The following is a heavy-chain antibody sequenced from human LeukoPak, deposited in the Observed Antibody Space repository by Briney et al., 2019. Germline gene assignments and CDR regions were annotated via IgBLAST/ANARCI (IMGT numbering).Heavy chain of an antibody. D-gene: IGHD3-10*01. Sequence: SVKVSCKASGGTFSSYAISWVRQAPGQGLEWMGRIIPILGIANYARKFQGRVTITADKSTSTAYMELSSLRSEDTAVYYCAMGTYYYAERDYWGQGTLVTVSS. J-gene: IGHJ4*02. V-gene: IGHV1-69*04. CDR2: IIPILGIA. CDR1: GGTFSSYA. CDR3: AMGTYYYAERDY.